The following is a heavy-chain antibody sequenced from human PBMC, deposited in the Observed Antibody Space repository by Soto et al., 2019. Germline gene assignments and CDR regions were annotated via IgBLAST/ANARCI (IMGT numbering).Heavy chain of an antibody. CDR2: ISAYNGNT. V-gene: IGHV1-18*04. D-gene: IGHD2-15*01. J-gene: IGHJ5*01. CDR1: GYTFSNYG. CDR3: AREDIPDNWFDS. Sequence: QVQLVQSGAEVKKPGASVKVSCKASGYTFSNYGLSWVRQAPGQGLEWMGWISAYNGNTNYAQKFQGRVTMTTDASTSTAYMELRSLRSADTAVYFCAREDIPDNWFDSWGQGPLVTVSA.